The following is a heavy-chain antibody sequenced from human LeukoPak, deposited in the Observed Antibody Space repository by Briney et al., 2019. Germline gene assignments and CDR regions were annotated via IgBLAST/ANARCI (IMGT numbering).Heavy chain of an antibody. D-gene: IGHD6-13*01. CDR3: ARHLDIAASGTFDY. Sequence: SETLSLTCTVSGGSISSHHWSWIRQPPGKGRGGIGYIYYSGSTNYKPSLKSRVTISVDTSKNQFSLKLTSVTAADTAVYYCARHLDIAASGTFDYWGQGTLVTVSS. J-gene: IGHJ4*02. V-gene: IGHV4-59*08. CDR1: GGSISSHH. CDR2: IYYSGST.